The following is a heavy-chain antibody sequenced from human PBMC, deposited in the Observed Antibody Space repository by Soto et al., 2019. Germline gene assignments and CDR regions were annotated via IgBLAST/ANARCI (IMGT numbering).Heavy chain of an antibody. Sequence: QVQLVQSGAEVKKPGSSVKVSCKASGGTFSSYTITWVRQAPGQGLEWLGRIIPILGIANYAQKFQARVTITADKSTNTAYMELSSLRSEDTAVYYCARDRSLDPNYYYCMDVWGKGTTVTVSS. J-gene: IGHJ6*03. CDR2: IIPILGIA. CDR1: GGTFSSYT. D-gene: IGHD6-19*01. V-gene: IGHV1-69*08. CDR3: ARDRSLDPNYYYCMDV.